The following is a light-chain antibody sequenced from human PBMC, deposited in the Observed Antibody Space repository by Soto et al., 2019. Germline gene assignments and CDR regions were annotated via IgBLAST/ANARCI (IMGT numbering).Light chain of an antibody. CDR3: SSYTTSNTRQIV. V-gene: IGLV2-14*03. CDR1: SSDVGGYNY. CDR2: DVS. J-gene: IGLJ1*01. Sequence: QSSLTQPAFVPGSPGQSITISCTGTSSDVGGYNYVSWYQHPPGKAPKLIIYDVSNRPSGVSYRFSGSKSGNTASLTISGLQPEDEADYYCSSYTTSNTRQIVFGTGTKLTVL.